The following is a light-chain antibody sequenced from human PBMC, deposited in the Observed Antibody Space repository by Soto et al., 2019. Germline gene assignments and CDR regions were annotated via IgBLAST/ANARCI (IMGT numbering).Light chain of an antibody. V-gene: IGLV2-14*03. CDR3: SSYTTSSSLYV. Sequence: QSVLTQPASASGSPGQSITISCTGTSSDVGAYNYVSWYQHHPGKAPKLMIYDVTNRPSGVSNRFSGSKSGNSASLTISGLQADDEADYYCSSYTTSSSLYVFGTGTKLTVL. J-gene: IGLJ1*01. CDR1: SSDVGAYNY. CDR2: DVT.